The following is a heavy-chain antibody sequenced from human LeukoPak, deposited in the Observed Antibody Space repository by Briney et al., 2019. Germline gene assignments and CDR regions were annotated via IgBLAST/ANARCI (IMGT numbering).Heavy chain of an antibody. V-gene: IGHV4-34*01. J-gene: IGHJ4*02. CDR1: GGSFSGYY. CDR3: ASGRSASRFVVVPAAKHPHFDY. CDR2: INHSGST. Sequence: SETLSLTCAVYGGSFSGYYWSWIRQPPGKGLEWIGEINHSGSTNYNPSLKSLGTIPVDTSKNKFSLKLSSVPAADTAVYYCASGRSASRFVVVPAAKHPHFDYWGQGTLVTVSS. D-gene: IGHD2-2*01.